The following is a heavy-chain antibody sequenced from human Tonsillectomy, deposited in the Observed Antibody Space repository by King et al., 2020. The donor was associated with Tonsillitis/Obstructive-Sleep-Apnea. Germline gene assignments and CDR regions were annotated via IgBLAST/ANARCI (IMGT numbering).Heavy chain of an antibody. CDR3: AHSGYSGYDLRVYFDY. D-gene: IGHD5-12*01. J-gene: IGHJ4*02. CDR2: IYWDDDK. Sequence: ITLKESGPTLVKPTQTLTLTCTFSGFSLSTSGVGVGWICQPPGKALEWLALIYWDDDKRYSPTLKSRLTITKDTSKNQVVLKMTNMDPVDTATYYCAHSGYSGYDLRVYFDYWGQGTLVTVSS. CDR1: GFSLSTSGVG. V-gene: IGHV2-5*02.